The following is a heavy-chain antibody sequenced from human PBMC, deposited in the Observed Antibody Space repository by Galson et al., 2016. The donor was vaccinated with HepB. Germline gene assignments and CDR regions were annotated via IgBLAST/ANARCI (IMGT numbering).Heavy chain of an antibody. CDR2: IYHTGSI. CDR3: ARVERIILFRVVAYSFEY. V-gene: IGHV4-4*02. J-gene: IGHJ4*02. D-gene: IGHD3-3*01. Sequence: SETLSLTCAVSGGSITDNWWSWVRQAPGKGLEWIGEIYHTGSINYNPSLETRVTISVDKSRNQFSLNLTSVPAAATAVYSCARVERIILFRVVAYSFEYWGQGALITLSS. CDR1: GGSITDNW.